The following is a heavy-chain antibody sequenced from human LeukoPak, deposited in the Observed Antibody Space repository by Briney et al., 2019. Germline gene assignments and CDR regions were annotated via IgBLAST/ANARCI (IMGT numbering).Heavy chain of an antibody. Sequence: SETLSLTCTVSGGSISSYYWSWIRQPPGKGLEWIGYIYYSGSTNYNPSLKSRVTISVDTSKNQFSLKLTSATAADTAVYYCVREDYYYGLDVWGQGTTVTVSS. CDR1: GGSISSYY. CDR2: IYYSGST. V-gene: IGHV4-59*12. J-gene: IGHJ6*02. CDR3: VREDYYYGLDV.